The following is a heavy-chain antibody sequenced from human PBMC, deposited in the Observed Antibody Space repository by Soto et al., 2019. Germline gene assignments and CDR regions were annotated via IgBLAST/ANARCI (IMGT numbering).Heavy chain of an antibody. CDR2: IKQDGSEK. V-gene: IGHV3-7*01. CDR1: GFTFSNDW. Sequence: GASLRLSCAASGFTFSNDWMSWVRQAPGEGLEWVANIKQDGSEKYYVDSVKGRFTISRDNSKNTLYLQMNSLRAEDTAVYYCARDPYYRGQGTLVTVSS. J-gene: IGHJ4*02. CDR3: ARDPYY.